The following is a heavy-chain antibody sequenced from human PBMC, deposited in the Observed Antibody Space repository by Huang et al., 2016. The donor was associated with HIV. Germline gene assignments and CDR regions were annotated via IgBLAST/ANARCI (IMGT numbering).Heavy chain of an antibody. CDR2: IIPMFGTT. CDR3: ARSDFKTMIVVVNYYSYMDV. CDR1: GGTFNSYA. Sequence: QVQLAQSGAEVKKPGSSVKVSCKASGGTFNSYAVSWVRQSPGQGLAVIGGIIPMFGTTDYAHNFQGRVTITADKSANTAYMELSSLRSEDTAVYYCARSDFKTMIVVVNYYSYMDVWGKGTTVIVSS. V-gene: IGHV1-69*13. D-gene: IGHD3-22*01. J-gene: IGHJ6*03.